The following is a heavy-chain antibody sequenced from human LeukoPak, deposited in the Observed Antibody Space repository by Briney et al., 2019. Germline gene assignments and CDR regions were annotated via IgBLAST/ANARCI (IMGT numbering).Heavy chain of an antibody. CDR1: GFTFDDYA. V-gene: IGHV3-9*01. Sequence: GGSLRLSCAASGFTFDDYAMHWVRQAPGKGLEWVSGISWNSGSIGYADSVKGRFTISRDNAKNSLYLHMNSLRAEDTAVYYCARVMTSVATFLDAFDIWGQGTMVTVSS. D-gene: IGHD5-12*01. CDR2: ISWNSGSI. CDR3: ARVMTSVATFLDAFDI. J-gene: IGHJ3*02.